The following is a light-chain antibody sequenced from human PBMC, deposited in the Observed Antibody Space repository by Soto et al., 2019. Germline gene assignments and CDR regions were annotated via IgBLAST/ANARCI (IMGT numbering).Light chain of an antibody. CDR1: SSDVGGYNY. CDR3: SSYTGSLVV. J-gene: IGLJ2*01. V-gene: IGLV2-8*01. CDR2: EVT. Sequence: QSALTQPPSASGSPGQSVTISCTGTSSDVGGYNYVSWYQQHPGKAPKLMIYEVTKRPSGVPDRFSSSKSGNTASLTVSGLQAEDEADYYCSSYTGSLVVFGGGTKVTVL.